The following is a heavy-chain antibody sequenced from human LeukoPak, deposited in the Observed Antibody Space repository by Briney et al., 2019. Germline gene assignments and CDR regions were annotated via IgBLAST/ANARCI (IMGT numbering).Heavy chain of an antibody. D-gene: IGHD1-7*01. CDR1: GGSISSYY. J-gene: IGHJ3*02. CDR2: IYYSGST. Sequence: SETLSLTCTVSGGSISSYYWSWIRQPPGKGLEWIGYIYYSGSTNYNPSLKSRVTISVDTSKNQFSLKLCSVTAADTAVYYCATGELRTDAFDIWGQGTMVTVSS. CDR3: ATGELRTDAFDI. V-gene: IGHV4-59*01.